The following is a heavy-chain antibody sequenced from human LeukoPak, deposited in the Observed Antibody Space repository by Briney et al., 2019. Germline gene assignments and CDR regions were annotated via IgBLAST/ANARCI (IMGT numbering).Heavy chain of an antibody. D-gene: IGHD2-2*02. J-gene: IGHJ4*02. CDR1: GYTFTNYD. V-gene: IGHV1-8*03. CDR2: MNPNSGNT. Sequence: GPLKVSCKVSGYTFTNYDINWVRQATGQGLEWMGWMNPNSGNTGYAQKFQGRVTITRNTSISTAYMELSSLRSEDTAVYYCARGRFVVPAAIDGYYFDYWGQGTLVTVSS. CDR3: ARGRFVVPAAIDGYYFDY.